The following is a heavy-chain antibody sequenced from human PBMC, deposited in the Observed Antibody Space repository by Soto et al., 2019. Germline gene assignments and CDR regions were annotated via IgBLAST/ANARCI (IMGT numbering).Heavy chain of an antibody. J-gene: IGHJ4*02. Sequence: EVQLLESGGDLVQPGGSLRLSCAASGFTFSNYAMSWVRQAPGQGLEWVSLIRGSGGPTNYADSVKGRFTVSRDNSKNMLFLQMNSLRVEDTAVYYCVKDFRGGYDWTHDWGQGTRVTVSS. V-gene: IGHV3-23*01. CDR3: VKDFRGGYDWTHD. CDR2: IRGSGGPT. CDR1: GFTFSNYA. D-gene: IGHD5-12*01.